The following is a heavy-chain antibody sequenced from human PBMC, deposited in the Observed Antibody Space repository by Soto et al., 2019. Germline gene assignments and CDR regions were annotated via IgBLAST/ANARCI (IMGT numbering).Heavy chain of an antibody. CDR2: ISGSGGST. J-gene: IGHJ3*02. CDR1: GFTFSSYA. CDR3: AKDLTNDYGDYVSDAFDI. Sequence: GGSLRLSCAASGFTFSSYAMSWVRQAPGKGLEWVSAISGSGGSTYYADSVKGRFTISRDNSKNTLYLQMNSLRAEDTAVYYCAKDLTNDYGDYVSDAFDIWGQGTMVTVSS. D-gene: IGHD4-17*01. V-gene: IGHV3-23*01.